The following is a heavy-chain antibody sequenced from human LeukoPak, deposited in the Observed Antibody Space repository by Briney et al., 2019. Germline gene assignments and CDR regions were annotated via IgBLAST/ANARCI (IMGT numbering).Heavy chain of an antibody. V-gene: IGHV3-23*01. Sequence: GSLRLSCAASGFTFSSYVMSWVRQAPGKGLEWVSAISGSGGSTYYADSVKGRVTISRDNSNNTLYLQMNSLRADDTAVYYCAKLAGDWYYFDYWGQGTLVTVSS. CDR3: AKLAGDWYYFDY. D-gene: IGHD2-21*02. CDR2: ISGSGGST. J-gene: IGHJ4*02. CDR1: GFTFSSYV.